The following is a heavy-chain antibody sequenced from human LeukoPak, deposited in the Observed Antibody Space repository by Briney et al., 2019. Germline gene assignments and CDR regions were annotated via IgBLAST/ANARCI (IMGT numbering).Heavy chain of an antibody. J-gene: IGHJ3*02. Sequence: PGGSLRPSCAASGFTFSSYAMSWVRQAPGKGLEWVSSISGSGGGTHYADSVKGRFTISRDNSKNTLYLQMNSLRVEETAVYYCAKRFSSSWGAFDIWGQGTIVTVSS. D-gene: IGHD6-13*01. V-gene: IGHV3-23*01. CDR2: ISGSGGGT. CDR3: AKRFSSSWGAFDI. CDR1: GFTFSSYA.